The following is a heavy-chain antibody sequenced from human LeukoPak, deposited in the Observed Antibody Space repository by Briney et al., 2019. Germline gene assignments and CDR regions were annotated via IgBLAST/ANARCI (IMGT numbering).Heavy chain of an antibody. V-gene: IGHV3-23*01. CDR2: VGISNSVT. D-gene: IGHD3-10*01. CDR3: AKGTKDYGSGSHNFDF. CDR1: GFTFNGFA. Sequence: PGGSLRLSCAASGFTFNGFAMSWVRQAPGKGLEWVAIVGISNSVTYYADSVKGRFTISRDNSKNTMWLQINGLRAEDTAVYYCAKGTKDYGSGSHNFDFWGQGILVTVSS. J-gene: IGHJ4*02.